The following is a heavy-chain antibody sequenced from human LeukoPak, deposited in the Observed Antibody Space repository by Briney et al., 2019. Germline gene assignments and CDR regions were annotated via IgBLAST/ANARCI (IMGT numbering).Heavy chain of an antibody. CDR3: AREAIVVVPAAISGLIDP. CDR1: GGSFSGHY. Sequence: SETLSLTCAVYGGSFSGHYWSWIRQPPGKGLEWIGEINHSGSTNYNPSLKSRVTISVDTSKNQFSLKLSSVTAADTAVYYCAREAIVVVPAAISGLIDPWGQGTLVTVSS. D-gene: IGHD2-2*01. V-gene: IGHV4-34*01. J-gene: IGHJ5*02. CDR2: INHSGST.